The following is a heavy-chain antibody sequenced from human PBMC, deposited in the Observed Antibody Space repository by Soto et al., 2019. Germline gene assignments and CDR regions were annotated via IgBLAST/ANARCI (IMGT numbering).Heavy chain of an antibody. D-gene: IGHD6-19*01. CDR3: ARPITGPESGWYLGD. Sequence: PGESLKISCKGSGYSFTSYWIGWVRQMPGKGLEWMGIIYPGDSDTRYSPSFQGQVTFSADKSISTAYLQWSSLKASDTAMYYCARPITGPESGWYLGDWGQGTLVTVSS. J-gene: IGHJ4*02. CDR1: GYSFTSYW. CDR2: IYPGDSDT. V-gene: IGHV5-51*01.